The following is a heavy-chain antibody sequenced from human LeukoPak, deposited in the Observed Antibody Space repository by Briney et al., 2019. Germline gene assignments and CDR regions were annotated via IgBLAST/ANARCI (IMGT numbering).Heavy chain of an antibody. D-gene: IGHD5-24*01. CDR3: ARRGPEVATIWIYFDY. CDR1: GGSISSYY. J-gene: IGHJ4*02. Sequence: KPSETLSLTCTASGGSISSYYWSWIRQPPGKGLEWIGYIYYSGSTNYNPSLKSRVSISVDTSKNQFSLKLSSVTAADTAVYYCARRGPEVATIWIYFDYWGQGTLVTVSS. CDR2: IYYSGST. V-gene: IGHV4-59*08.